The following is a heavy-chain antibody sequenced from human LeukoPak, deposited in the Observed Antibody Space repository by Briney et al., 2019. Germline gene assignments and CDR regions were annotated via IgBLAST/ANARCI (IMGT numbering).Heavy chain of an antibody. V-gene: IGHV3-33*01. D-gene: IGHD3-22*01. CDR3: ARGFDDSSGYYFDY. CDR2: IWYDGSNK. Sequence: GRSLRLSCAASGFTFSSYGMHWVRQAPGKGLGWVAVIWYDGSNKYYADSVKGRFTISRDNSKNTLYLQMNSLRAEDTAVYYCARGFDDSSGYYFDYWGQGTLVTVSS. CDR1: GFTFSSYG. J-gene: IGHJ4*02.